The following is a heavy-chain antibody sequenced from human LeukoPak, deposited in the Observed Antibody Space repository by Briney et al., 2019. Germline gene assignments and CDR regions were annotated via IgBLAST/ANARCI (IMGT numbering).Heavy chain of an antibody. CDR1: GGAFSSYA. CDR2: IIPIFGTA. J-gene: IGHJ6*03. D-gene: IGHD2-2*01. CDR3: ARDAGVDCSSTSCSEGYYYYYYMDV. Sequence: SSVKVSCKASGGAFSSYAISWVRQAPGQGLEWMGGIIPIFGTANYAQKFQGRVTITTDESTSTAYMELSSLRSEDTAVYYCARDAGVDCSSTSCSEGYYYYYYMDVWGKGTTVTVFS. V-gene: IGHV1-69*05.